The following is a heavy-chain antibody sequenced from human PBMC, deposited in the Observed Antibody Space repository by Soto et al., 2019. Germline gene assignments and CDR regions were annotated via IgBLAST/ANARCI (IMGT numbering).Heavy chain of an antibody. CDR2: IYYSGIT. V-gene: IGHV4-39*01. CDR3: STLLGDYSVGY. J-gene: IGHJ4*02. D-gene: IGHD1-26*01. CDR1: GGSISSSSYY. Sequence: QLQLQESGPGLVKPSETLSLTCTVSGGSISSSSYYWGWIRQPPGKGLEWIGTIYYSGITYYNPSPKSRVTITVETSKDQFSLKLSSVTAADTAMYYCSTLLGDYSVGYWGQGTLVTVSS.